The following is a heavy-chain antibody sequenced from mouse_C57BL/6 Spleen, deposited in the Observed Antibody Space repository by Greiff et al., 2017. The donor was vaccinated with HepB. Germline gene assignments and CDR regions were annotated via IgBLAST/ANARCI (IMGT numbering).Heavy chain of an antibody. V-gene: IGHV1-59*01. D-gene: IGHD1-1*01. CDR1: GYTFTSYW. Sequence: QVQLQQPGAELVRPGTSVKLSCKASGYTFTSYWMHWVKQRPGQGLEWIGVIDPSDSYTNYNQKFKGKATLTVDTSSSTAYMQLSSLTSEDSAVYYCARYFFITTVVAKAMDYWGQGTSVTVSS. CDR2: IDPSDSYT. CDR3: ARYFFITTVVAKAMDY. J-gene: IGHJ4*01.